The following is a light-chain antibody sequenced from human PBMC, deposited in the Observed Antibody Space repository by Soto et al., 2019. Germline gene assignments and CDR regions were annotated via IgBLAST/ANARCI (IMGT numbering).Light chain of an antibody. CDR3: QQYYSSLPT. Sequence: EIVMTQSPATLSVSPGERATLSCRASQSVSSNLAWYQQKPGQAPRLLIYGASTRATGIPARFSGSGSGTEFTLTISSLQSEDFAVYYCQQYYSSLPTFGQGTKLEIK. J-gene: IGKJ2*01. CDR1: QSVSSN. CDR2: GAS. V-gene: IGKV3-15*01.